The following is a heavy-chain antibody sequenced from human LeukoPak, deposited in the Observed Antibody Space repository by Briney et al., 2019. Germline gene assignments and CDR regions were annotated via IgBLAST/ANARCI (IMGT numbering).Heavy chain of an antibody. D-gene: IGHD6-19*01. Sequence: SVKVSCKASGGTFSSYAISWVRQAPGQGLEWMGGIIPIFGTANYAQKFQGRVTITTDESTSTAYMELSSLRSEDTAVYYCARSLLGVAGTPFGYWGQGTLVTVSS. J-gene: IGHJ4*02. CDR2: IIPIFGTA. CDR3: ARSLLGVAGTPFGY. V-gene: IGHV1-69*05. CDR1: GGTFSSYA.